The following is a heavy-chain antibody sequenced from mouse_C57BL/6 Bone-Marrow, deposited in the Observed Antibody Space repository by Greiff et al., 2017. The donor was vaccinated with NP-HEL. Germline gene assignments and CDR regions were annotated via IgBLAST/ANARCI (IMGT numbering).Heavy chain of an antibody. CDR1: GYTFTSYG. V-gene: IGHV1-81*01. Sequence: VQLQQSGAELARPGASVKLSCKASGYTFTSYGISWVKQRTGQGLEWIGELYPRSGNTYYNEKFKGKATLTADKSSSTAYMELRSLTSEDSAVYFCARRITTVVAIYYAMDYWGQGTSVTVSS. D-gene: IGHD1-1*01. CDR2: LYPRSGNT. J-gene: IGHJ4*01. CDR3: ARRITTVVAIYYAMDY.